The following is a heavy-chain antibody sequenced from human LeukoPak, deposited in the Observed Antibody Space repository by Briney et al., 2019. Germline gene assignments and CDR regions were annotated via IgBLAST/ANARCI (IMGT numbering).Heavy chain of an antibody. J-gene: IGHJ4*02. D-gene: IGHD5-18*01. Sequence: PGGSLRLSCAASGFTFSSYSTSWVRQAPGKGPEWLAAVIGSGGRTSYADSVKGRFTISRDNSKNTLYLEMNSLSAEDTALYVCAKTQDTSMIYGYFDYWGQGTLVTVSS. CDR2: VIGSGGRT. V-gene: IGHV3-23*01. CDR3: AKTQDTSMIYGYFDY. CDR1: GFTFSSYS.